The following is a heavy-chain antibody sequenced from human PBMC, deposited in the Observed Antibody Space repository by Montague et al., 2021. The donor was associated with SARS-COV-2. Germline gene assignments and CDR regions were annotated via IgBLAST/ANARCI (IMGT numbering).Heavy chain of an antibody. J-gene: IGHJ4*02. V-gene: IGHV4-39*02. D-gene: IGHD3-10*01. Sequence: SETLSLTCSVSSGSIISSGYYLGWIRQPPGKELEWIGNIYYSGTTYYNPSLQSRGTISVDTSKNHLSLRLSSVTAADTAVYFCARGMIRGVTTPFDYWGQGSQATASS. CDR2: IYYSGTT. CDR3: ARGMIRGVTTPFDY. CDR1: SGSIISSGYY.